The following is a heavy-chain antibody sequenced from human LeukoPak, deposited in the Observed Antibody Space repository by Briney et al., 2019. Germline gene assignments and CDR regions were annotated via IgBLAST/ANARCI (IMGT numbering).Heavy chain of an antibody. CDR1: GGSISSSSYY. J-gene: IGHJ6*02. D-gene: IGHD3-3*01. CDR2: IYYSGST. Sequence: SETLSLTCTVSGGSISSSSYYWGWIRQPPGKGLEWIGSIYYSGSTYYNPSLKSRVTISVDTSKNQFSLKLSSVTAADTAVYYCARDRGGYDFWSGHYYYGMDVWGQGTTVTVSS. V-gene: IGHV4-39*07. CDR3: ARDRGGYDFWSGHYYYGMDV.